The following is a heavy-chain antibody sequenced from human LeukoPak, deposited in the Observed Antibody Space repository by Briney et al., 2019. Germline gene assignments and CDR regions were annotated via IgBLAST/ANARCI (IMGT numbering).Heavy chain of an antibody. CDR1: GYTFTTYA. J-gene: IGHJ5*01. CDR3: AKYSNNWFDWFAS. CDR2: INTNTGNP. D-gene: IGHD6-13*01. V-gene: IGHV7-4-1*02. Sequence: GASVTVSCKASGYTFTTYAMNWVRQAPGQGLEWMGWINTNTGNPTYAQGFTGRFVFSLDTSVSTAYLQISSLKAEDTAVYYCAKYSNNWFDWFASWGQGTRVTVSS.